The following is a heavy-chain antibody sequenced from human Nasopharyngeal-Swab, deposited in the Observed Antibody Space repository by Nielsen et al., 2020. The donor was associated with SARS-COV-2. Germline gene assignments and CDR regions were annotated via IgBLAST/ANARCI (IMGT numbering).Heavy chain of an antibody. V-gene: IGHV4-59*13. D-gene: IGHD3-22*01. Sequence: GSLRLSCTVSGGSISSYYGSWIRQPPGKGLEWIGYIYYSGSTNYNPSLKSRVTISVDTSKNQFSLKLSSVTAADTAVYYCARDSLTHSGYYLDYWGQGTLVTVSS. J-gene: IGHJ4*02. CDR3: ARDSLTHSGYYLDY. CDR1: GGSISSYY. CDR2: IYYSGST.